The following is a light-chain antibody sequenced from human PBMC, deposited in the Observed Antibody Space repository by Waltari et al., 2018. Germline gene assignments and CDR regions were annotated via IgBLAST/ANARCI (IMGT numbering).Light chain of an antibody. CDR2: MAS. V-gene: IGKV1-5*03. CDR1: QSISTW. CDR3: QQYNTYPWT. Sequence: DIQMTQSPSTLSASVGDRVTITCRASQSISTWLAWYQQKPGKAPKLLIYMASTLESGVPSRFSGSGYGTEFTLTISSLQPDDFATYCCQQYNTYPWTFGQGTKVEIK. J-gene: IGKJ1*01.